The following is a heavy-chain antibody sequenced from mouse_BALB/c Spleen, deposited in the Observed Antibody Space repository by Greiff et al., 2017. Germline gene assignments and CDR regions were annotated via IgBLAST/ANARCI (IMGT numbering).Heavy chain of an antibody. D-gene: IGHD2-14*01. CDR3: ARREVRLSMDY. V-gene: IGHV1-87*01. CDR1: GYTFTSYW. CDR2: IYPGDGDT. J-gene: IGHJ4*01. Sequence: QVQLQQSGAELARPGASVKLSCKASGYTFTSYWMQWVKQRPGQGLEWIGAIYPGDGDTRYTQKFKGKATLTADKSSSTAYMQLSSLASEDSAVYYCARREVRLSMDYWGQGTSVTVSS.